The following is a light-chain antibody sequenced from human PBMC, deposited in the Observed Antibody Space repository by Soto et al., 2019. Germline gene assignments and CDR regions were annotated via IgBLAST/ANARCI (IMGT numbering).Light chain of an antibody. CDR1: QRVFYSSNYKNY. V-gene: IGKV4-1*01. CDR3: QQYYSTLMYT. J-gene: IGKJ2*01. Sequence: DIVMTQSPDSLAVSLGERATINCKSSQRVFYSSNYKNYLPWYQQKPGQPPKLLIYWASTRESGVPDRFSGSGAGTDFSLPISSLQAEDVAVYYCQQYYSTLMYTFGQGTKLEIK. CDR2: WAS.